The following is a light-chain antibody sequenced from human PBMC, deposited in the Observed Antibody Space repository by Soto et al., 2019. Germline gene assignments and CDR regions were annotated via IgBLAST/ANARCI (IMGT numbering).Light chain of an antibody. CDR2: SND. CDR1: SSNIGSNA. CDR3: AAWDDSLTGPV. V-gene: IGLV1-44*01. Sequence: QSVLTQPPSASGTPGQRVVISCSGSSSNIGSNAVNWYQQLPGTAPKLLIYSNDHRPSGVPARFSGSKSGTSASLAISGLQSEDEAGYYCAAWDDSLTGPVFGGGTKLTVL. J-gene: IGLJ2*01.